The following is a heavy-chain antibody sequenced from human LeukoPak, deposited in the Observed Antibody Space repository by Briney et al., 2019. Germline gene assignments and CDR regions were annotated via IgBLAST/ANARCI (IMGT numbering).Heavy chain of an antibody. CDR1: GGSFRGYY. J-gene: IGHJ4*02. V-gene: IGHV4-34*01. Sequence: SETLSLTCAVYGGSFRGYYWSWIRQPPGKGLEWIGEINHSGSTNYNPSLKSRVTISVDTSKNQFSLKLSSVTAADTAVYYCARAPYYYGSGSYYGYWGQGTLVTVSS. D-gene: IGHD3-10*01. CDR2: INHSGST. CDR3: ARAPYYYGSGSYYGY.